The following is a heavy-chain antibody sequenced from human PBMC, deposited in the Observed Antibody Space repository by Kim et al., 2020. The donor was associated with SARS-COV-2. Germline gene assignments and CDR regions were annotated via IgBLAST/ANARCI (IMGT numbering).Heavy chain of an antibody. Sequence: GGSLRLSCAASGFTVSSNYMSWVRQAPGKGLEWVSVIYSGGSTYYADSVKGRFTISRDNSKNTLYLQMNSLRAEDTAVYYCARGKGRGYSYASFDYWGQGTLVTVSS. D-gene: IGHD5-18*01. CDR2: IYSGGST. J-gene: IGHJ4*02. V-gene: IGHV3-53*01. CDR1: GFTVSSNY. CDR3: ARGKGRGYSYASFDY.